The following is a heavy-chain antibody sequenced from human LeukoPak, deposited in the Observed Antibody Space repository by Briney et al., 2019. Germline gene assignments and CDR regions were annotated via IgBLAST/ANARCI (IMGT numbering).Heavy chain of an antibody. CDR3: ASLRYLEQ. D-gene: IGHD3-3*01. CDR1: GFTFSNYW. J-gene: IGHJ4*02. V-gene: IGHV3-7*01. CDR2: IKEDGSET. Sequence: GGSLRLSCAGSGFTFSNYWMNWVRQAPGKGLEWVGNIKEDGSETDYVDSVKGRFTISRDNAKNSLYLQMNSLRVEDTAVYYCASLRYLEQWGQGTLVTVSS.